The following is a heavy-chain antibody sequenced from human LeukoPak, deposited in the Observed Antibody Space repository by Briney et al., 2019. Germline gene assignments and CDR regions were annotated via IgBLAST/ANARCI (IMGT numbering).Heavy chain of an antibody. J-gene: IGHJ4*02. Sequence: SQTLSLTCAISGDSVSSNSAAWNWIRQSPSRGLEWLGRTYYRSKWYNDYAVSVKSRITINPDTSKNQFSLQLNSMTPEDTAEYYCAKETYYYDGSGYYFMKNGFDYWGQGTLVTVSS. CDR1: GDSVSSNSAA. D-gene: IGHD3-22*01. CDR3: AKETYYYDGSGYYFMKNGFDY. V-gene: IGHV6-1*01. CDR2: TYYRSKWYN.